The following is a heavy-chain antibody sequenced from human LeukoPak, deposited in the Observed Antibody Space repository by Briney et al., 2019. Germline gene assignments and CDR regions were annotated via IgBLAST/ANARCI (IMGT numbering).Heavy chain of an antibody. CDR1: GGTFSSYA. CDR2: IDPSDSYT. CDR3: ARVGYSYGHSLVDC. Sequence: KVSCKASGGTFSSYAISWVRQMPGKGLEWMGRIDPSDSYTNYSPSFQGHVTISADKSISTAYLQWSSLKASDTAMYYCARVGYSYGHSLVDCWGQGTLVTVSS. V-gene: IGHV5-10-1*01. J-gene: IGHJ4*02. D-gene: IGHD5-18*01.